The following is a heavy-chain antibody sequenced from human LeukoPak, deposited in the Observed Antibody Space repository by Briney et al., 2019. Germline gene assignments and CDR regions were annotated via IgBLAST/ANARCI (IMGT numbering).Heavy chain of an antibody. D-gene: IGHD3-16*01. Sequence: PSETLSLTCTVSGGSISSSSYYWGWIRQPPGKGLEWIGSIYYSGSTWYNPSLKSRVTISVDTSKNQFSLKLSSVSAADTAVYYCARDWVGENWGQGTLVSVSS. CDR1: GGSISSSSYY. J-gene: IGHJ4*02. CDR2: IYYSGST. V-gene: IGHV4-39*07. CDR3: ARDWVGEN.